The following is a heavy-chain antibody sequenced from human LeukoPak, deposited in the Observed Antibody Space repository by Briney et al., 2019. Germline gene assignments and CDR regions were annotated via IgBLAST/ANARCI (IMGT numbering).Heavy chain of an antibody. D-gene: IGHD6-6*01. CDR3: AREGSSSSAGSYYFDY. Sequence: SVKVSCKASGGTFSSYAISWVRQAPGQGLEWMGGIIPIFGTANYAQEFQGRVTITRDTSASTAYMELSSLRSEDMAVYYCAREGSSSSAGSYYFDYWGQGTLVTVSS. CDR1: GGTFSSYA. V-gene: IGHV1-69*05. J-gene: IGHJ4*02. CDR2: IIPIFGTA.